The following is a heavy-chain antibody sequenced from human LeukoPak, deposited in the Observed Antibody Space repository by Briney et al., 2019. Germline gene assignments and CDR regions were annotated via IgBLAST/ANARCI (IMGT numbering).Heavy chain of an antibody. CDR1: GGSISSNY. J-gene: IGHJ4*02. CDR3: ARAPIAVVTPPHFFDS. CDR2: IYYTGNT. D-gene: IGHD4-23*01. Sequence: SETLSLTCTVSGGSISSNYWSWIRQPPGKGLEWIGYIYYTGNTHYNPSLKSRLTISVDTSKNHFSLNLTSVSAADTALYYCARAPIAVVTPPHFFDSWGQGTLVTVSS. V-gene: IGHV4-59*12.